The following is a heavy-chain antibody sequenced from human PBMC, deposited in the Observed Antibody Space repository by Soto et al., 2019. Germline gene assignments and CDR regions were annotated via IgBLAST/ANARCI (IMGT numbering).Heavy chain of an antibody. Sequence: SETLSLTCAVYGGSFSGYYWSWIRQPPGKGLEWIWEINHSGSTNYNPSLKSRVTISVDTSKNQFSLKLSSVTAADTAVYYCARERGIAARLFDYWGQGTLVTVSS. V-gene: IGHV4-34*01. CDR1: GGSFSGYY. CDR2: INHSGST. D-gene: IGHD6-6*01. J-gene: IGHJ4*02. CDR3: ARERGIAARLFDY.